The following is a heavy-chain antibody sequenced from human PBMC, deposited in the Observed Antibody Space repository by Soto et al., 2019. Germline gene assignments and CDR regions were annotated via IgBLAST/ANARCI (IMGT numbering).Heavy chain of an antibody. J-gene: IGHJ4*02. CDR1: GYTFTSSG. V-gene: IGHV1-3*01. D-gene: IGHD6-13*01. CDR2: INAGNGNT. CDR3: ARAPGGPGIAEY. Sequence: ASVKVSCKASGYTFTSSGISWVRQAPGQGLEWMGWINAGNGNTKYSQKFQGRVTITRDTSASTAYMELSSLRSEDTAVYYCARAPGGPGIAEYWGQGTLVTVSS.